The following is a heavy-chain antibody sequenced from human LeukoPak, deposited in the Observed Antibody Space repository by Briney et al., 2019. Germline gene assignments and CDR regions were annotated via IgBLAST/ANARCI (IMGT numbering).Heavy chain of an antibody. CDR1: GFPFSSYA. V-gene: IGHV3-23*01. Sequence: PGGSLRLSCAASGFPFSSYAMSWVRQPPGKGLEWVSGVSGSGDTTYYADSVKGRFTISRDNSKNTLYLQTDSLRAEDAAVYYCAKSDYYDESGHPSSFEYWGQGTLVTVSS. D-gene: IGHD3-16*01. J-gene: IGHJ4*02. CDR2: VSGSGDTT. CDR3: AKSDYYDESGHPSSFEY.